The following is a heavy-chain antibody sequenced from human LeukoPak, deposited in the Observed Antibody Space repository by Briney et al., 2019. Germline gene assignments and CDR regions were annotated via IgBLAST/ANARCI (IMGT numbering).Heavy chain of an antibody. Sequence: GGSLRLSCAASGFTFSSYAMSWVRQAPGKGLEWVSTIRMTGGSTYYADSVKGRSTISRDNSKNTLHLQMNSLRAEDTAVYYCAKGGGITRPYFDYWGQGTLVTVSS. D-gene: IGHD3-16*01. CDR2: IRMTGGST. CDR3: AKGGGITRPYFDY. V-gene: IGHV3-23*01. J-gene: IGHJ4*02. CDR1: GFTFSSYA.